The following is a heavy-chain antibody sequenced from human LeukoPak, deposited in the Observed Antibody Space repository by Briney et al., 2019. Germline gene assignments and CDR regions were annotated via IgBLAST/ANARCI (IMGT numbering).Heavy chain of an antibody. CDR2: ITGYGGVT. V-gene: IGHV3-23*01. J-gene: IGHJ4*02. CDR1: GFTFTNYG. D-gene: IGHD3-22*01. Sequence: GGTLRLSCSASGFTFTNYGMNWVRQAPGKGLEWVSGITGYGGVTYYVDSLKGRFTISRDNSKNALYLQMNSLRAEDTAVYYCAKLLYYYDSSQPYWGQGTLVTVSS. CDR3: AKLLYYYDSSQPY.